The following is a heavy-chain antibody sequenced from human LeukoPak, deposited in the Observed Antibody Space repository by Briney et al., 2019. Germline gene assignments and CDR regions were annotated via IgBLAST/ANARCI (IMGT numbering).Heavy chain of an antibody. J-gene: IGHJ4*02. CDR2: ISSSGSTI. D-gene: IGHD3-3*01. CDR1: GFTFSGYY. V-gene: IGHV3-11*04. Sequence: GGSLRLSCAASGFTFSGYYMSWIRQAPGKGLEWVSYISSSGSTIYYADSVKGRFTISRDNAKNSLYLQMNSLRAEDTAVYYCATAPHGKFTFWSGYSDPLDYWGQGTLVTVSS. CDR3: ATAPHGKFTFWSGYSDPLDY.